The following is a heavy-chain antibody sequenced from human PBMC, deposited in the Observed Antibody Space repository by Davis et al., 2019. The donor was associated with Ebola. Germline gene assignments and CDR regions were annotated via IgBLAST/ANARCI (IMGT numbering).Heavy chain of an antibody. CDR1: GFTFSTYW. CDR3: ASLQASTVTTTDDAFDI. D-gene: IGHD4-17*01. CDR2: IKQGGSEK. J-gene: IGHJ3*02. V-gene: IGHV3-7*03. Sequence: GGSLRLSCAASGFTFSTYWMTWVRQAPRKGLEWVANIKQGGSEKYYVDSVKGRFTISRDNAKSSLYLQMNSLRAEDTAVYYCASLQASTVTTTDDAFDIWGQGTMVTVSS.